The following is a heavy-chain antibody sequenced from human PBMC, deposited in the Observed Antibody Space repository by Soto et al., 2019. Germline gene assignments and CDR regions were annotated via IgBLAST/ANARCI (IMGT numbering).Heavy chain of an antibody. CDR3: ARAPSWSGGQSLGV. V-gene: IGHV3-48*02. CDR1: RFTFSRYS. CDR2: ISSTSTSI. D-gene: IGHD3-3*01. J-gene: IGHJ6*02. Sequence: GGSLRLSCAASRFTFSRYSMNWVRQAPGKGLEWVSYISSTSTSIYYADSVKGRFTISRDNARNSLYVQMSSLRDEDTAVYYCARAPSWSGGQSLGVCSQGTTVTDSS.